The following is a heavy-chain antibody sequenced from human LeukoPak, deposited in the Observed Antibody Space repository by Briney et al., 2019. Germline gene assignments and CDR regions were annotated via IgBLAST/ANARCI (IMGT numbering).Heavy chain of an antibody. Sequence: SETLSLTCAVSGGSISSGDYYWSWIRQPPGKGLEWIGYIYYSGSTYYNPSLKSRFTISVDTSKNQFSLKLSSVTAADTAVYYCAGSNSVVGYFQHWGQDTLVTVSS. CDR3: AGSNSVVGYFQH. CDR2: IYYSGST. V-gene: IGHV4-30-4*08. D-gene: IGHD2/OR15-2a*01. J-gene: IGHJ1*01. CDR1: GGSISSGDYY.